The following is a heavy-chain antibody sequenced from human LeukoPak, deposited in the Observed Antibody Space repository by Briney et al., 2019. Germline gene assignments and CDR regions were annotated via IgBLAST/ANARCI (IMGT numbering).Heavy chain of an antibody. V-gene: IGHV3-21*01. CDR3: ARDYGGNSGSFGY. D-gene: IGHD4-23*01. CDR2: VSSSSSYI. J-gene: IGHJ4*02. CDR1: GFTFSSYS. Sequence: GGSLRLSCAASGFTFSSYSMNWVRQAPGKGLEWVSSVSSSSSYIYYADSVKGRFTISRDNAKNSLYLQMNSLRAEDTAVYYCARDYGGNSGSFGYWGQGTLVTVSS.